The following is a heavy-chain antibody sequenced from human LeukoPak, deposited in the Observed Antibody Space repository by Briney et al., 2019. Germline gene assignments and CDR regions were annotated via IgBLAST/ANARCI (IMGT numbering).Heavy chain of an antibody. J-gene: IGHJ5*02. CDR3: ARTIAVAGTSGFDP. CDR1: GYTLTSYG. V-gene: IGHV1-18*01. CDR2: ISAYNGNT. D-gene: IGHD6-19*01. Sequence: ASVTVSCKASGYTLTSYGISWVRQAPGQGLEWMGWISAYNGNTNYAQKLQGRVTMTTDTSTSTAYMELRSLRSDDTAVYYCARTIAVAGTSGFDPWGQGTLVTVSS.